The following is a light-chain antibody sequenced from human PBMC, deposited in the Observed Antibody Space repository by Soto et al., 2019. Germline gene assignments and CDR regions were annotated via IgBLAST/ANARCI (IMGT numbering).Light chain of an antibody. CDR2: GSA. Sequence: EIVLTQSPGTLSLSPGERATRSCRASQTVSSTYLAWYQQKPGQAPRLLIYGSASRATGIPDRFSGSGSGTDFTLTISRLEPEDFAVYYCQQYGSSLWTFGQGTKVEI. V-gene: IGKV3-20*01. J-gene: IGKJ1*01. CDR1: QTVSSTY. CDR3: QQYGSSLWT.